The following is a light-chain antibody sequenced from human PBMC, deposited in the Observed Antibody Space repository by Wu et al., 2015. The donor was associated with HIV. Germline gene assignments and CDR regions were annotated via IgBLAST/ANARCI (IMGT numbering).Light chain of an antibody. CDR2: GAS. J-gene: IGKJ2*01. CDR3: QQYATSPHT. CDR1: QSVSTS. Sequence: EIVLTQSPATLSLSPGERASLSCRASQSVSTSLAWYQQKPGQAPRLLIYGASRRATGIPDRLSGSGSGADFILTISRLEPEDSAVYYCQQYATSPHTFGQGTKLEIK. V-gene: IGKV3-20*01.